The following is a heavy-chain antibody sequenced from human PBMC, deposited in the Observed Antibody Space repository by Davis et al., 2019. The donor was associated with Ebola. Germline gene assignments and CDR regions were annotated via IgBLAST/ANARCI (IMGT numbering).Heavy chain of an antibody. CDR1: GFTFRSYW. Sequence: ESLKISCAASGFTFRSYWMGWVRQAPGKGLEWIGEINHSGSTNYNPSLKSRVTISVDTSKNQFSLKLSSVTAADTAVYYCARHQRRGMDVWGQGTTVTVSS. D-gene: IGHD2-2*01. V-gene: IGHV4-34*01. J-gene: IGHJ6*02. CDR3: ARHQRRGMDV. CDR2: INHSGST.